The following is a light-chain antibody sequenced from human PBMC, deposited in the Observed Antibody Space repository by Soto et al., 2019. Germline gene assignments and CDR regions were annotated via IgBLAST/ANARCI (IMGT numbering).Light chain of an antibody. CDR2: AVS. V-gene: IGLV2-14*01. CDR1: SSDVGPYDY. Sequence: QSALTQPASVSGSPGQSITISCTGTSSDVGPYDYVSWYQQHPGKAPQLMIYAVSNRPSGVSNRFSASKSGNTASLFISGLQAEDEADYYCSSYTRDSSYVFGSGTKVTV. CDR3: SSYTRDSSYV. J-gene: IGLJ1*01.